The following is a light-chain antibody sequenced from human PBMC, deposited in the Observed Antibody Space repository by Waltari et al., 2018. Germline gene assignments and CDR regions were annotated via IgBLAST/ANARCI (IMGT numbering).Light chain of an antibody. J-gene: IGKJ2*01. CDR3: MQGTHWPYT. CDR2: AAS. CDR1: QSISSY. V-gene: IGKV1-39*01. Sequence: DIQMTQSPSSLSASVGDRVTITCRASQSISSYLNWYQQKPGKAPKLLIYAASSLQSGVPSRFSGSGSGTDFTLTISSLQAEDVAIYYCMQGTHWPYTFGQGTKVEIK.